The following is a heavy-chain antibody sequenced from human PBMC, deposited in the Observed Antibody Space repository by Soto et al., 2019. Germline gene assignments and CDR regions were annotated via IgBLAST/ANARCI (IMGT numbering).Heavy chain of an antibody. CDR3: AKDSTVTTSLYFYYYGFYV. J-gene: IGHJ6*02. CDR1: GFTFNHYA. CDR2: VSGRGGST. Sequence: VHLLESGGGLVQPGGSLRLACTASGFTFNHYAMSWVRQAPGKGLEWVSAVSGRGGSTKYADSVKGRFIIYRDNSNSTLYLHMDSLRGEDTAVYYCAKDSTVTTSLYFYYYGFYVWGQWTTVTVSS. D-gene: IGHD4-17*01. V-gene: IGHV3-23*01.